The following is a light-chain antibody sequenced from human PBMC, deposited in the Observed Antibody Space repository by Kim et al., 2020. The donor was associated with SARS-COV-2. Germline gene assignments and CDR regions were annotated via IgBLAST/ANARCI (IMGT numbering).Light chain of an antibody. Sequence: GQSVAISCPGTSCDVGIYNYVSWYQQHPGKAPKFMIYDVNKRPSGVPDRFSGSKSGNTASLTISGLQAEDEADYYCCSYAGSNTWVFGTGTKVTVL. V-gene: IGLV2-11*03. J-gene: IGLJ1*01. CDR2: DVN. CDR1: SCDVGIYNY. CDR3: CSYAGSNTWV.